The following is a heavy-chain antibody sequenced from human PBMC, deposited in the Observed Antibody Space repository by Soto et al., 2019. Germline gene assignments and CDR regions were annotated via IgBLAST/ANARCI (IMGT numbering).Heavy chain of an antibody. V-gene: IGHV4-38-2*01. CDR3: ARVLDSADYSWLDP. J-gene: IGHJ5*02. D-gene: IGHD4-17*01. CDR2: IYHSGST. Sequence: SETLSLTCAVSGYAMSSGCYWGWIRQPPGKGLEWIGSIYHSGSTYYNPSLKSRVTISVDTSKGQFSLKLSSVTAADTAGYSAARVLDSADYSWLDPWGQGTLATVS. CDR1: GYAMSSGCY.